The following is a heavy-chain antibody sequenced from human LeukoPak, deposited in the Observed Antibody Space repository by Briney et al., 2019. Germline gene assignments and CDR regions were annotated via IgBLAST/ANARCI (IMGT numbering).Heavy chain of an antibody. CDR2: IYHSGST. D-gene: IGHD1-26*01. CDR1: GGSISSGGYY. J-gene: IGHJ1*01. V-gene: IGHV4-30-2*01. Sequence: KASQTLSLTCTVSGGSISSGGYYWSWIRQPPGKGLEWIGYIYHSGSTYYNPSLKSRVTISVDRSKNQFSLKLSSVTAADTAVYCCARGYRSRPFQHWGQGTLVTVSS. CDR3: ARGYRSRPFQH.